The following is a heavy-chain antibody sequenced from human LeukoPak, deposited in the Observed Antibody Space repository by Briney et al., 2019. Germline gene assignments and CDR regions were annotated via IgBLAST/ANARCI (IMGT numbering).Heavy chain of an antibody. CDR2: ISWNSGSI. CDR1: GFTFDDYA. D-gene: IGHD1-26*01. J-gene: IGHJ4*02. Sequence: TGRSLRLSCAASGFTFDDYAMHWVRQVPGKGLEWVSGISWNSGSIRYADSVKGRFTISRDNAKNSLYLQMNSLRAEGMALYYCAKAPQSGIVGAINFDYWGQGTLVTVSS. CDR3: AKAPQSGIVGAINFDY. V-gene: IGHV3-9*03.